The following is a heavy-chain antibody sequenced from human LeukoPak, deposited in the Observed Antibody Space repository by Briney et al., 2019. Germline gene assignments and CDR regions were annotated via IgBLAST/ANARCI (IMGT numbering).Heavy chain of an antibody. J-gene: IGHJ3*02. CDR2: IYYSGST. Sequence: SETLSLTCTVSGGSISSYCWSWIRQPPGKGLEWIGYIYYSGSTNYNPSLKSRVTISVDTSKNQFSLKLSSVTAADTAVYYCARVPMIVVPSAFDIWGQGTMVTVSS. CDR3: ARVPMIVVPSAFDI. D-gene: IGHD3-22*01. V-gene: IGHV4-59*01. CDR1: GGSISSYC.